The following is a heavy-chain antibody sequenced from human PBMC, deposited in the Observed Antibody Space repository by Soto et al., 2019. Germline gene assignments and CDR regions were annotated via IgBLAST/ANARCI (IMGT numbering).Heavy chain of an antibody. CDR1: GGSISGYY. J-gene: IGHJ4*02. CDR3: AKYRRADAEGYRLDF. D-gene: IGHD5-12*01. V-gene: IGHV4-59*01. Sequence: SETLSLTCTLSGGSISGYYWSWIRQPPGKGLEWIGYVYYSGSTKYNPSLESRVTISVDMSNNQFSLMLTSVTAADTAVYYCAKYRRADAEGYRLDFWGQGTLVTVSS. CDR2: VYYSGST.